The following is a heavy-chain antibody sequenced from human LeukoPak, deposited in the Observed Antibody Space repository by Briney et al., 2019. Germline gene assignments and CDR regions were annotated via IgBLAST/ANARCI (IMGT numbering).Heavy chain of an antibody. V-gene: IGHV1-69*06. Sequence: GSSVKVSCKASGGTFSSYAISWVRQAPGQGREWLGGIIPIFGTANYAQKFQGRVTITADKSTSTAYMELSSLRSEDTAVYYCARVPIVGATTDWFDPWGQGTLVTVSS. J-gene: IGHJ5*02. CDR3: ARVPIVGATTDWFDP. CDR1: GGTFSSYA. D-gene: IGHD1-26*01. CDR2: IIPIFGTA.